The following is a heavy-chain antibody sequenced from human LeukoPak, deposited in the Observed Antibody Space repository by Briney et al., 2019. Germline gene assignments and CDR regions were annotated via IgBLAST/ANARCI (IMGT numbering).Heavy chain of an antibody. D-gene: IGHD3-22*01. CDR1: GGTFSSYA. CDR2: IIPIFGTA. V-gene: IGHV1-69*05. CDR3: ASYYYDSSGYEQIDY. J-gene: IGHJ4*02. Sequence: VASVKVSCKASGGTFSSYAISWVRQAPGQGLEWMGGIIPIFGTANYAQKFQGRVTITTDESTSTAYMELSSLRSEDTAVYYCASYYYDSSGYEQIDYWGQGTLVTVSS.